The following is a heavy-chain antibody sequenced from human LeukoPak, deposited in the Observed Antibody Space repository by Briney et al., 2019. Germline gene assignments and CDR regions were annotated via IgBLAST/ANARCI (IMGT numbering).Heavy chain of an antibody. Sequence: PGGSLRLSCAASGFTFSSYGMHWVRQAPGKGLEWVAVISYDGSNKYYADSVKGRFTISRDNSKNTLYLQMNSLRAEDTAVYYCAKDSPLRAFDIWGQGTMVTVSS. CDR3: AKDSPLRAFDI. CDR2: ISYDGSNK. J-gene: IGHJ3*02. V-gene: IGHV3-30*18. CDR1: GFTFSSYG.